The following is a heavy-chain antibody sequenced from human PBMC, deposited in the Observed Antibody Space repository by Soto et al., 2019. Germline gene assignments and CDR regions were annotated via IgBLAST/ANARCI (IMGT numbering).Heavy chain of an antibody. CDR2: IDYNGVT. Sequence: SETLSLTCTVSGGSIYRSGYYWGWIRRPPGRGLEWIGNIDYNGVTYSNPSLKSRVTISRDTSKNQFSLKLTSVTAADTALYYCGKVLVGATGHTDSDSWGPGTLVTVSS. V-gene: IGHV4-39*01. D-gene: IGHD2-15*01. CDR1: GGSIYRSGYY. J-gene: IGHJ4*02. CDR3: GKVLVGATGHTDSDS.